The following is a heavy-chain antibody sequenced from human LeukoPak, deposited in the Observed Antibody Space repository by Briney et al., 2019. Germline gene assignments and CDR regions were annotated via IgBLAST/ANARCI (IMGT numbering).Heavy chain of an antibody. CDR1: GGSISSYY. Sequence: PSETLSLSCTVSGGSISSYYWNWIRQPAGKGLEWIGRIHTSGSTDYNPSLKSRPTMSLDTPNNQFSLKLTSVTAADAAVYYCARWTSSSWYFDSWGQGTLVTVSS. D-gene: IGHD6-13*01. CDR3: ARWTSSSWYFDS. V-gene: IGHV4-4*07. CDR2: IHTSGST. J-gene: IGHJ4*02.